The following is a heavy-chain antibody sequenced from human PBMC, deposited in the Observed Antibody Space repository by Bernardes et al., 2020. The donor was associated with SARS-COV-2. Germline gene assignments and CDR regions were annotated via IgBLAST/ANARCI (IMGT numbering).Heavy chain of an antibody. J-gene: IGHJ5*02. CDR3: ARDSLRFLECFVFDP. CDR1: GFTFSSYA. V-gene: IGHV3-30-3*01. Sequence: GGSLRLSCAASGFTFSSYAMHWVRQAPGKGLEWVAVISYDGSNKYYADSVKGRFTISRDNSKNTLYLQMNSLRPEDTALYYCARDSLRFLECFVFDPWGQGTLVTVSS. CDR2: ISYDGSNK. D-gene: IGHD3-3*01.